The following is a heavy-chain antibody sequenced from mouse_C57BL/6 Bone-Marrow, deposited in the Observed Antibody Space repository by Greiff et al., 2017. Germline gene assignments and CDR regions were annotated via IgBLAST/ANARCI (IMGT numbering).Heavy chain of an antibody. D-gene: IGHD2-2*01. Sequence: QVQLQQPGAELVKPGASVKLSCKASGYTFTSYWMHWVKQRPGQGLEWIGMIHPNSGSTNYNEKFKSKATLTVDKSSSTAYMQLSSLTSEDSAVYYCAPMVTTSRWYFDVWGTGTPVTVSS. CDR1: GYTFTSYW. CDR2: IHPNSGST. J-gene: IGHJ1*03. V-gene: IGHV1-64*01. CDR3: APMVTTSRWYFDV.